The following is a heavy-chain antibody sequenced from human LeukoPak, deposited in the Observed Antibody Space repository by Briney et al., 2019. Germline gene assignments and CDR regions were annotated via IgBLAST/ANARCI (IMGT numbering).Heavy chain of an antibody. Sequence: SVKVSCKASGGTFSSYAISWVRQAPGQGLEWMGWISPIFGTANYAQKFQGRVTITAEESTSTAYIELSSLRTEDTAVYYCATTEGSYGKMAPWGQGTLVTVSS. CDR2: ISPIFGTA. CDR1: GGTFSSYA. CDR3: ATTEGSYGKMAP. J-gene: IGHJ5*02. V-gene: IGHV1-69*01. D-gene: IGHD5-18*01.